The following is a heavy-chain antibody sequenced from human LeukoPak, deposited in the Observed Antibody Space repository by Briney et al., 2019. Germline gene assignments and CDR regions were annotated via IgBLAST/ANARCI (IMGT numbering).Heavy chain of an antibody. CDR2: INPNSGGT. Sequence: ASVKVSCKASGYTFTGYYMHWVRQAPGQGLEWMGWINPNSGGTNYAQKFQGRVTMTRDTSISTAYMELSKLRSDDTAVYYCAILYCSGGSCSYWGQGTLVTVSS. J-gene: IGHJ4*02. V-gene: IGHV1-2*02. CDR3: AILYCSGGSCSY. D-gene: IGHD2-15*01. CDR1: GYTFTGYY.